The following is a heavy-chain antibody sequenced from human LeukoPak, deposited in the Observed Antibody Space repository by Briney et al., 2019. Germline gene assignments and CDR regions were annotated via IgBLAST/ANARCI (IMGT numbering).Heavy chain of an antibody. V-gene: IGHV1-2*02. CDR3: ASNIVGAPTSFNY. J-gene: IGHJ4*02. D-gene: IGHD1-26*01. CDR1: GYTFTGYY. CDR2: INPNSGGT. Sequence: ASVKVSCKASGYTFTGYYMHWVRQAPGQGLEWMGGINPNSGGTNYAQKFQGRVTMTRDTSISTAYMELSRLRSDDTAVYYCASNIVGAPTSFNYWGQGTLVTVSS.